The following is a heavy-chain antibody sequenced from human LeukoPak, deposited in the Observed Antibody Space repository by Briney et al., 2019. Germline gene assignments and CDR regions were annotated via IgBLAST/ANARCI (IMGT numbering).Heavy chain of an antibody. CDR2: ISGSGGST. V-gene: IGHV3-23*01. D-gene: IGHD3-10*01. CDR3: AKERGDGSGSYRSFDY. Sequence: GGTLRLSCAASGFTFSSYGMSWVRQAPGKGLEWVSAISGSGGSTYYADSVKGRFTISRDNSKNTLYLQMNSLRAEDTAVYYCAKERGDGSGSYRSFDYWGQGTLVTVSS. J-gene: IGHJ4*02. CDR1: GFTFSSYG.